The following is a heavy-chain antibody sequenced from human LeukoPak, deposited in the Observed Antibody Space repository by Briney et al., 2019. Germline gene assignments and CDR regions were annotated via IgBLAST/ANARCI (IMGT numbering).Heavy chain of an antibody. CDR2: INSDGSST. CDR1: GFTFSSYW. Sequence: GGSLRLSCAASGFTFSSYWMHWVRQAPGKGLVWVSRINSDGSSTSYADSVKGRFTISRGNAKNTLYLQMNSLRAEDTAVYYCAKTTWPAYFDYWGQGTLVTVSS. D-gene: IGHD4-17*01. J-gene: IGHJ4*02. V-gene: IGHV3-74*01. CDR3: AKTTWPAYFDY.